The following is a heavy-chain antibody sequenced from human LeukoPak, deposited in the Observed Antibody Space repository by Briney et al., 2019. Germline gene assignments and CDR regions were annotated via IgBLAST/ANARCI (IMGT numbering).Heavy chain of an antibody. D-gene: IGHD6-19*01. Sequence: ASVKVSCKASGGTFSSYAISWVRQAPGQGLEWMGWISAYNGNTNYAQKLQGRVTMTTDTSTSTAYMELRSLRSDDTAVYYCARDGDSSGWVNWFDPWGQGTLVTVSS. V-gene: IGHV1-18*01. CDR1: GGTFSSYA. CDR3: ARDGDSSGWVNWFDP. CDR2: ISAYNGNT. J-gene: IGHJ5*02.